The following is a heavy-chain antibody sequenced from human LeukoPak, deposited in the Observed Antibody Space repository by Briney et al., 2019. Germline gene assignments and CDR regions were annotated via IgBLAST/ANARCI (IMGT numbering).Heavy chain of an antibody. V-gene: IGHV1-69*13. CDR2: IIPIFGTA. J-gene: IGHJ4*02. Sequence: SVKVSCKASGYAFTSYAISWVRQAPGQGLEWMGGIIPIFGTANYAQKFQGRVTITADESTSTAYMELSSLRSEDTAVYYCARDRSRVERGYFDYWGQGTLVTVSS. D-gene: IGHD5-24*01. CDR3: ARDRSRVERGYFDY. CDR1: GYAFTSYA.